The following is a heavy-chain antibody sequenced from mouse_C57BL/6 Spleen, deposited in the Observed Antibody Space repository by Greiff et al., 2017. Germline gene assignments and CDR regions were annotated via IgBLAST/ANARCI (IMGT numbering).Heavy chain of an antibody. V-gene: IGHV3-6*01. CDR3: ASQLGLFAMDY. Sequence: EVQLQQSGPGLVKPSQSLSLTCSVTGYSITSGYYWNWIRQFPGNKLEWMGYISYDGSNNYNPSLKNRISITRDTSKNQFFLKLNSVTTEDTATYYCASQLGLFAMDYWGQGTSGTVSS. CDR1: GYSITSGYY. CDR2: ISYDGSN. J-gene: IGHJ4*01. D-gene: IGHD4-1*02.